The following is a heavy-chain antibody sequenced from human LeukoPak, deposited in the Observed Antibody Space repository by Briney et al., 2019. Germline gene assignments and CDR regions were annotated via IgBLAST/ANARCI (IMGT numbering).Heavy chain of an antibody. CDR1: GGSVSSGSYY. CDR3: ARGVNGRFDP. Sequence: SETLSLTCTVSGGSVSSGSYYWSWIRQPPGKGLEWIGYIYYSGSTNYNPSLKSRVTISVDTSKNQFSLKLSSVTAADTAVYYCARGVNGRFDPWGQGTLVTVSS. V-gene: IGHV4-61*01. D-gene: IGHD1-26*01. J-gene: IGHJ5*02. CDR2: IYYSGST.